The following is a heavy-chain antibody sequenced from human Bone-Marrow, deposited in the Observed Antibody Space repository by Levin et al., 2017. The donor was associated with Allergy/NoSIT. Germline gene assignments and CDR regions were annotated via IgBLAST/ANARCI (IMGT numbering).Heavy chain of an antibody. CDR3: ARSSKSGFYYGLDV. CDR1: GFTFSDHY. Sequence: TGGSLRLSCAASGFTFSDHYMTWIRQRPGKGLEWVSYISSSGFSIHYADSVKGRVTISRDNAKKSMYLEMNSLGGEDTAVYYCARSSKSGFYYGLDVWGQGTTVTVFS. J-gene: IGHJ6*02. CDR2: ISSSGFSI. V-gene: IGHV3-11*01. D-gene: IGHD4-11*01.